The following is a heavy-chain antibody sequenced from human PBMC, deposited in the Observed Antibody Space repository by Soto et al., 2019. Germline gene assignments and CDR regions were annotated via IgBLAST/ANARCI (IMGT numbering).Heavy chain of an antibody. J-gene: IGHJ6*02. V-gene: IGHV3-23*01. CDR1: GFTFSSYA. CDR2: IGGSGGST. D-gene: IGHD1-26*01. Sequence: PSLSCAASGFTFSSYAMSWVRQAPVNVLEWVSAIGGSGGSTYYADSVKGRFTISRDNSKNTLCLQMNSLRAEDTAVYYCAKGMGATSGYYYYGMDVWGQGTTVTVSS. CDR3: AKGMGATSGYYYYGMDV.